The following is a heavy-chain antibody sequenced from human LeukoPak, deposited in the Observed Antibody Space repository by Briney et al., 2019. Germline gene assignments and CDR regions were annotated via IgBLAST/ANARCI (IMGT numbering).Heavy chain of an antibody. D-gene: IGHD6-13*01. CDR2: SIPIFGTA. V-gene: IGHV1-69*05. Sequence: ASVKVSCQASGGTLSSYAISWVRQAPGQELEWMGGSIPIFGTANYAQKLQGRVSITTDESTSTAYMELSSLRSEDTAVYYCARAIAAARYYYYMDVWGKGTTVTVSS. CDR1: GGTLSSYA. J-gene: IGHJ6*03. CDR3: ARAIAAARYYYYMDV.